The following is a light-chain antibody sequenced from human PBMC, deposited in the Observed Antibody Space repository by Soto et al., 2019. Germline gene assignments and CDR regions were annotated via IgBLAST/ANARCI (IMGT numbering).Light chain of an antibody. CDR2: GAS. J-gene: IGKJ3*01. V-gene: IGKV3-15*01. Sequence: EPVMTQSPANLSVSPWDRSTLSCWAGPIVSSNLAWYQQKPGQAPRRLLYGASTMATGIPARFSGSRSGEQFSLTISSLQSEDFGVYYCQHYSNCPPFTFGAGTKVDIK. CDR3: QHYSNCPPFT. CDR1: PIVSSN.